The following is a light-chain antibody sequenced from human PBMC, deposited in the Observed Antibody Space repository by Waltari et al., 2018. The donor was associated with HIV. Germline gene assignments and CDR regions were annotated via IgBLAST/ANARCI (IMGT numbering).Light chain of an antibody. V-gene: IGKV3-15*01. CDR1: QSVSSN. CDR2: GAS. Sequence: EIVMTQSPATLSVSPGERATLSCRASQSVSSNLAWYQQNPGQAPRLLIYGASTRATVVAARFSGSGSETEFTLTINGLQSEDFAVYYCQQYNNWPPCTFGQGTKVEIK. J-gene: IGKJ1*01. CDR3: QQYNNWPPCT.